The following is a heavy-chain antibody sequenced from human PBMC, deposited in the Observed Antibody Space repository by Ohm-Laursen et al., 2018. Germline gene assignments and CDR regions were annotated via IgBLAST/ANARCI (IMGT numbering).Heavy chain of an antibody. Sequence: EASVKVSCKASGYTFTSYDINWVRQATGQGLEWMGWMNPNSGNTGYAQKFQGRVTMTRNTSISTAYMELSSLRSEDTAVYYCAKDPRKFGVRRTSDWHFDLWGRGTLVTVSS. V-gene: IGHV1-8*01. CDR1: GYTFTSYD. D-gene: IGHD3-16*01. CDR2: MNPNSGNT. CDR3: AKDPRKFGVRRTSDWHFDL. J-gene: IGHJ2*01.